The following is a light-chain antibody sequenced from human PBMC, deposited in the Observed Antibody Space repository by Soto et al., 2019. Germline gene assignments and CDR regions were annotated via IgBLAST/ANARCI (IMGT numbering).Light chain of an antibody. Sequence: DIQMTQSPSSVSASVGDRVTITCRASQGISSWFAWYHQKPGKAPKLLIYAASSLQNGVPSRFIGNRSGPDITLTISSQQPEDFATYYWQQDNSFPLTFGGGTKVEIK. CDR1: QGISSW. V-gene: IGKV1D-12*01. J-gene: IGKJ4*01. CDR3: QQDNSFPLT. CDR2: AAS.